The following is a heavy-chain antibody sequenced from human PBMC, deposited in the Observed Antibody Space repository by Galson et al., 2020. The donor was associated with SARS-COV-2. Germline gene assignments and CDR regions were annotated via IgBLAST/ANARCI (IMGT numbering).Heavy chain of an antibody. CDR2: ISWNSGSI. V-gene: IGHV3-9*01. CDR3: AKDSRSGYHFFQH. J-gene: IGHJ1*01. CDR1: GFTFDDYA. D-gene: IGHD3-22*01. Sequence: GGSLRLSCAASGFTFDDYAMHWVRQAPGKGLEWVSGISWNSGSIGYADSVKGRFTISRDNAKNSLYLQMNSLRAEDTALYYCAKDSRSGYHFFQHWGQGTLVTVSS.